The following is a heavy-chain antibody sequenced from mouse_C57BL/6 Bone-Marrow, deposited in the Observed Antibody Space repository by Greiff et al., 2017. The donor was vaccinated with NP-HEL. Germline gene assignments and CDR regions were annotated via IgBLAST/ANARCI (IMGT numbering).Heavy chain of an antibody. J-gene: IGHJ2*01. CDR2: IDPSDSYT. D-gene: IGHD1-1*01. CDR1: GYTFTSYW. Sequence: QVQLQQPGAELVMPGASVKLSCKASGYTFTSYWMHWVKQRPGQGLEWIGEIDPSDSYTNYNQKFKGKSTLTVDKSSSTAYMQLSSLTSEDSAVYYCARGGYGSSWNYFDYWGQGATLTVSS. V-gene: IGHV1-69*01. CDR3: ARGGYGSSWNYFDY.